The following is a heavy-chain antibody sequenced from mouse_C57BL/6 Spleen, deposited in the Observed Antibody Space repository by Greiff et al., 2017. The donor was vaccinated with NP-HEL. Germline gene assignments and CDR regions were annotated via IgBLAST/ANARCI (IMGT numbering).Heavy chain of an antibody. V-gene: IGHV1-80*01. D-gene: IGHD2-5*01. CDR3: AREGISNPWFAY. CDR2: IYPGDGDT. CDR1: GYAFSSYW. J-gene: IGHJ3*01. Sequence: VQLQQSGAELVKPGASVKISCKASGYAFSSYWMNWVKQRPGKGLEWIGQIYPGDGDTNYNGKFKGKATLTADKSSSTAYMQLSSLTSEDSAVDFCAREGISNPWFAYWGQGTLVTVSA.